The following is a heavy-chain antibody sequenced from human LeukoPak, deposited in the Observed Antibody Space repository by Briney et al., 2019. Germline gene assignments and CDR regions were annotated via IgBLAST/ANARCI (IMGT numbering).Heavy chain of an antibody. Sequence: PGGSLRLSCAASGFTFSDYYMSWIRQAPGKGLEWVSYISASGGGIYYPDSVRGRFTISRDNAKNSLYLQMNSLRAEDTAVYYCARVPSVIRGLIITPYHYYMDVWGNGTTITVSS. D-gene: IGHD3-10*01. CDR2: ISASGGGI. CDR1: GFTFSDYY. J-gene: IGHJ6*03. V-gene: IGHV3-11*01. CDR3: ARVPSVIRGLIITPYHYYMDV.